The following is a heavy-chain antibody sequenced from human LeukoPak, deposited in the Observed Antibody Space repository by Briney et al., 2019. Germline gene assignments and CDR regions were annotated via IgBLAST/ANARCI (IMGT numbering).Heavy chain of an antibody. CDR1: GFIFSSYA. J-gene: IGHJ4*02. D-gene: IGHD3-22*01. V-gene: IGHV3-64*01. CDR3: AKGGTYYYDASGLMVDY. CDR2: ISSNGGTT. Sequence: PGGSLRLSCAASGFIFSSYAMHWVRQAPGKGLEYVSVISSNGGTTYYANSVKGRFTISRDNSKNTLYLQMNSLRAEDTAVYYCAKGGTYYYDASGLMVDYWGQGTLVTVSS.